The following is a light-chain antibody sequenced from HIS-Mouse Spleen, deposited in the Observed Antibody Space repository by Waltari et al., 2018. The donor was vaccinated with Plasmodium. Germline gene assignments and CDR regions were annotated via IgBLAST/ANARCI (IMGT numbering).Light chain of an antibody. V-gene: IGLV3-25*03. J-gene: IGLJ1*01. CDR2: KDS. CDR3: QSADSSGTYV. CDR1: ALPKQY. Sequence: SYELTQPPSVSVSPGQTARITCSGDALPKQYAYWYQQKSGQAPVQVVYKDSEWPSGIPERFSGSSSGTTVTLTISGVHAEDEADYYCQSADSSGTYVVGTGTKVTVL.